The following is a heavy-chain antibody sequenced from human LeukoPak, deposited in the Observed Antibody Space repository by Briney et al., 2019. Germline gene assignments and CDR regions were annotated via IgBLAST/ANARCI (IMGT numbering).Heavy chain of an antibody. CDR1: GVTFNNYA. Sequence: TGASLRLSCAASGVTFNNYAMNWVRQAPGKGLEWVSVITSSGSTYYADSAQGRFTISRDNSKNTLYLRLNRLRAEDTARYYCGKDLDGDYDFDCWGPGTLVSVSS. V-gene: IGHV3-23*01. CDR3: GKDLDGDYDFDC. D-gene: IGHD4-17*01. CDR2: ITSSGST. J-gene: IGHJ4*03.